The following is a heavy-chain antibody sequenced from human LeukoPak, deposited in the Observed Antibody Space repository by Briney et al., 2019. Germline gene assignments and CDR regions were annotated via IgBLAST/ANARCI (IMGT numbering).Heavy chain of an antibody. D-gene: IGHD2-15*01. V-gene: IGHV1-69*05. CDR1: GGTFSSYA. J-gene: IGHJ3*02. CDR3: GVGGSNFFDYAFDI. CDR2: IIPIFGTA. Sequence: SVKVSCKASGGTFSSYAISWVRQAPGQGLEWLGGIIPIFGTANYAQKFQGRVTITTDESTSTAYMELSSLRSEDKGVYYCGVGGSNFFDYAFDIWGQGTMVTVSS.